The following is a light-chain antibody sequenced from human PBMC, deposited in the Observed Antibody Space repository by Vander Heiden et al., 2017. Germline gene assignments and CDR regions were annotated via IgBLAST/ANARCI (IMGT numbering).Light chain of an antibody. Sequence: QTVVTQVPSLTLPPGGTVTLPCALSTGAVISDYYPNWCQHKPGQAPRTLMYSTSNKRSWTPARFSGSLLGGKATLTLSGVQPEDEAEYYCLLMYGDAWVFGGGTNLSVL. V-gene: IGLV7-43*01. CDR1: TGAVISDYY. CDR3: LLMYGDAWV. J-gene: IGLJ3*02. CDR2: STS.